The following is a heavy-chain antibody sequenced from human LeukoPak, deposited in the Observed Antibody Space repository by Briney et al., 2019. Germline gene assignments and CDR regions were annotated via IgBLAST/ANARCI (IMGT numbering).Heavy chain of an antibody. J-gene: IGHJ4*02. CDR3: TRAEGY. CDR2: IRSKAYGGTT. V-gene: IGHV3-49*03. Sequence: PGGSLGLSCAASGFTFSDYYMSWIRQAPGKGLEWVGFIRSKAYGGTTEYAASVKGRFTISRDDFKSTAYLQMNSLKTEDTAVYYCTRAEGYWGQGTLVTVSS. CDR1: GFTFSDYY.